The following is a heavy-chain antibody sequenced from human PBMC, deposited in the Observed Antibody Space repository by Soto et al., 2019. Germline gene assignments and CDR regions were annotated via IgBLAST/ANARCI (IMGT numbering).Heavy chain of an antibody. CDR1: GFTLSTLG. CDR2: VSYDESHV. D-gene: IGHD6-6*01. Sequence: QVQLVESGGGVVQPGRSLRLSCAASGFTLSTLGIHWVRQAPGKGLEWVALVSYDESHVYYADSVKGRFAISRDISKNTVYLQMDSLRSEDTAIYYCAKAMFPQTVPISSSPWGDSWGQGTLVTVSS. CDR3: AKAMFPQTVPISSSPWGDS. V-gene: IGHV3-30*18. J-gene: IGHJ5*01.